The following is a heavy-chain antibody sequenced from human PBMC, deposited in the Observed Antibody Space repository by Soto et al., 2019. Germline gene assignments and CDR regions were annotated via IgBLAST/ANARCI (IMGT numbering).Heavy chain of an antibody. Sequence: ASVKVSCKASGYTFTNYAMHWVRQAPGQRLEWMGWINVGNGNTKYSQKFQGRVTITRDTSASTAYMELSSLRSDDTAVYYCASSRGSYFYYGMDVWGQATTVTV. CDR3: ASSRGSYFYYGMDV. J-gene: IGHJ6*02. V-gene: IGHV1-3*01. D-gene: IGHD1-26*01. CDR2: INVGNGNT. CDR1: GYTFTNYA.